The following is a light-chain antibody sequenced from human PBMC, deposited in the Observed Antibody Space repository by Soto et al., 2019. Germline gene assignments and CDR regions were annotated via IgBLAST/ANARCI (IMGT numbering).Light chain of an antibody. CDR2: TTS. Sequence: DIPVTQSPSSVSASVGDRVTITCRASQDINNWLAWYQQKPGKAPKLLIYTTSNLQSGVPSRFSGGGSGTDFTLTINSLQPEDFATYYCQQANSFPLTFGGGTKVEIK. J-gene: IGKJ4*01. V-gene: IGKV1D-12*01. CDR1: QDINNW. CDR3: QQANSFPLT.